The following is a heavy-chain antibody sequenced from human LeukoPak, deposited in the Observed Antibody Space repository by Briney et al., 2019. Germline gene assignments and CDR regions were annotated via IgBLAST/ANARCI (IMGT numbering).Heavy chain of an antibody. D-gene: IGHD3-10*01. V-gene: IGHV4-34*01. J-gene: IGHJ4*02. CDR2: INHSGST. Sequence: SETLSLTCAVYGGSFSGYYWSWIRQPPGKGLEWIGEINHSGSTNYNPSLKSRVTISVDTSKNQFSLKLSSVTAADTAVYYCASNSFDYYGSGSYSVDYWGQGTLVTVSS. CDR1: GGSFSGYY. CDR3: ASNSFDYYGSGSYSVDY.